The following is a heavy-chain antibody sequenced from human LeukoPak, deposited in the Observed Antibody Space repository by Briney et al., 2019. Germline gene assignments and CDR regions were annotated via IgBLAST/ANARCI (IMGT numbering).Heavy chain of an antibody. V-gene: IGHV3-48*01. D-gene: IGHD3-3*01. J-gene: IGHJ4*02. Sequence: PGGSLSLSCAAAGFKFSAYAMNWVRKAPGKGLQRISYISSNTSTKHYADSVKGRFTISIDNTENSPYLQMDNLIADDAAVYCCVTDFGVLDWRYWGQGTLISVSP. CDR2: ISSNTSTK. CDR3: VTDFGVLDWRY. CDR1: GFKFSAYA.